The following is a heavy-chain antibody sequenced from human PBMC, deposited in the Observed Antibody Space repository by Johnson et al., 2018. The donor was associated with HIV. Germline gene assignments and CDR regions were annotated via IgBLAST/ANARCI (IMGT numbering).Heavy chain of an antibody. V-gene: IGHV3-66*02. CDR3: ARASSIAARGADAFDI. Sequence: VQLVESGGGLVQPGGSLRLSCAASGFTFSDYYMSWVRQAPGKGLEWVSVIYSGGSTYYADSVKGRFTISRDNSKNTLYLQMNSLRAEDTAVYYCARASSIAARGADAFDIWGQGTMVTVSS. D-gene: IGHD6-6*01. CDR2: IYSGGST. J-gene: IGHJ3*02. CDR1: GFTFSDYY.